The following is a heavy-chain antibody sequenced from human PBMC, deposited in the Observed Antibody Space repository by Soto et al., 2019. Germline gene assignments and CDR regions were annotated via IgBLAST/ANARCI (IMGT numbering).Heavy chain of an antibody. CDR1: GYTFTGYY. CDR2: INPNSGGT. Sequence: QVQLVQSGAEVKKPGASVKVSCKASGYTFTGYYMHWVRQATGQGLEWMGWINPNSGGTNYAQKFQGSVTMTRDTSISTAYMELSRLRSDDTAVYYCARLGTYYYGSGRRGMDVWGQGTTVTVSS. CDR3: ARLGTYYYGSGRRGMDV. D-gene: IGHD3-10*01. V-gene: IGHV1-2*02. J-gene: IGHJ6*02.